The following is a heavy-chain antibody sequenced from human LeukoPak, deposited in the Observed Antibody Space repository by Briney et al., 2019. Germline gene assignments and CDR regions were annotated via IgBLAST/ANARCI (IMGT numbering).Heavy chain of an antibody. J-gene: IGHJ4*02. CDR2: ISGYNGNT. D-gene: IGHD3-10*01. CDR1: SYTSTSYG. V-gene: IGHV1-18*01. Sequence: ASVKVSCKASSYTSTSYGISCVRQAPGQGLEWMGWISGYNGNTNHTQKLEGRVTMTTGTSTSRAYTERRSLRSDDTAVYYCARGSSTMVRGVHDYWGQGTLVTVSS. CDR3: ARGSSTMVRGVHDY.